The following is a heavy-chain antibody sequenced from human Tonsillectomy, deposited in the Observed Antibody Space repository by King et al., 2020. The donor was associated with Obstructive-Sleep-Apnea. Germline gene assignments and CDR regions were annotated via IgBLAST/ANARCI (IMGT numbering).Heavy chain of an antibody. Sequence: VQLQESGPGLVKPSQTLSLTCTVSGGSISSGDYYWSWIRQPPGKGLGWIGYIYYSGSTYYNPSLKSRVTISVDTSKNQFSLKLSSVTAADTAVYYWARGDEYSGYDFAYWGQGTLVTVSS. CDR3: ARGDEYSGYDFAY. D-gene: IGHD5-12*01. CDR2: IYYSGST. V-gene: IGHV4-30-4*01. CDR1: GGSISSGDYY. J-gene: IGHJ4*02.